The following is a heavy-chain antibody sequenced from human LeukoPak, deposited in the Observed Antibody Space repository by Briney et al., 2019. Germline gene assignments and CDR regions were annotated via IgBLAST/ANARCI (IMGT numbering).Heavy chain of an antibody. V-gene: IGHV3-11*05. J-gene: IGHJ4*02. D-gene: IGHD6-19*01. CDR2: ISPSGTET. Sequence: GGSLRLSCAASGFTFSSYWMSWLRQAPGKGLELVSYISPSGTETNYADSVKGRFTMSRDNAKNSLYLVVNSLRGDDTAVYYCARAGSGWYADYWGQGTLVTVSS. CDR3: ARAGSGWYADY. CDR1: GFTFSSYW.